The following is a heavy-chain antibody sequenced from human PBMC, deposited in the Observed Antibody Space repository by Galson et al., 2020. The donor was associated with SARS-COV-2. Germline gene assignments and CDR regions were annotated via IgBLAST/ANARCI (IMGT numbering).Heavy chain of an antibody. Sequence: SETLSLTCAVSGGSISSGGYSWSWIRQPPGKGLEWIGYIYHSGSTYYNPSLKSRVTISVDRSKNQFSLKLSSVTAADTAVYYCARGASGGRMEDSQYYFDYWGQGTLVTVSS. J-gene: IGHJ4*02. CDR1: GGSISSGGYS. V-gene: IGHV4-30-2*01. CDR2: IYHSGST. CDR3: ARGASGGRMEDSQYYFDY. D-gene: IGHD1-1*01.